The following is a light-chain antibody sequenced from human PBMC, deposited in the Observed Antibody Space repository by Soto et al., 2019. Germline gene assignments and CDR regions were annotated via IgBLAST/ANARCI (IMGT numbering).Light chain of an antibody. J-gene: IGKJ3*01. CDR2: AAY. CDR1: QSVSSSY. V-gene: IGKV3-20*01. Sequence: EIVLTQSPGTLSSSPGASATLSCRASQSVSSSYLAWYQQKPGQAPRLLISAAYSRASGIPGRFSGSGSGTDFTLTIRRLEPEDFAVYYCQHYGGPFTFGPGTKVDIK. CDR3: QHYGGPFT.